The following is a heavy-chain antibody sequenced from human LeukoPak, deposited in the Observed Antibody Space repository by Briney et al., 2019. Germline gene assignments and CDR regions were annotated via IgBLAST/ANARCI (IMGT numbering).Heavy chain of an antibody. J-gene: IGHJ4*02. Sequence: ASVKVSCKASGYTFTSYGISWVRQAPGQGLEWMGWISAYNGNTNYAQKLQGRVTMTTDTSTSTAYMELRSLRSDDTAVYYCARGMVQLERRSMGFDYWGQGTLVTVSS. D-gene: IGHD1-1*01. V-gene: IGHV1-18*01. CDR2: ISAYNGNT. CDR1: GYTFTSYG. CDR3: ARGMVQLERRSMGFDY.